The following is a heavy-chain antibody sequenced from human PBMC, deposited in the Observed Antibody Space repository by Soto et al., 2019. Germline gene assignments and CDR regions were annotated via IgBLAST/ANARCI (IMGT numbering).Heavy chain of an antibody. V-gene: IGHV4-4*02. D-gene: IGHD6-19*01. CDR1: GGSISSSNW. CDR3: ARLAVAGTSY. CDR2: SYHSGSP. J-gene: IGHJ4*02. Sequence: QVQLQESGPGLVKPSGTLSLTCAVSGGSISSSNWWSWVRQPPGKGLEWIGESYHSGSPNYNPSLKSRDTLSVDKSKNQFSLKLSSVTAADTAVYYCARLAVAGTSYWGQGTLVTVSS.